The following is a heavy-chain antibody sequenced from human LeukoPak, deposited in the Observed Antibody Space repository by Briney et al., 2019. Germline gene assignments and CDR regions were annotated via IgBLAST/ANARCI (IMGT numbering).Heavy chain of an antibody. CDR1: GYTFTTYY. V-gene: IGHV1-46*01. CDR3: ARVGYYESSGYYEY. D-gene: IGHD3-22*01. J-gene: IGHJ4*02. Sequence: ASVKVSCKASGYTFTTYYMHWVRQAPGQGLEWMGIIDPSGGGTNYAQKFQGRVTMTRDTSISTVYMELSRLRSDDTAVYYCARVGYYESSGYYEYWGQGTLVTVSS. CDR2: IDPSGGGT.